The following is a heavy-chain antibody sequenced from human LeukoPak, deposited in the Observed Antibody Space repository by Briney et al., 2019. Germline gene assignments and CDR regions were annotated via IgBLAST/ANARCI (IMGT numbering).Heavy chain of an antibody. V-gene: IGHV3-11*01. CDR3: ARGLSGYTAMGAY. D-gene: IGHD5-18*01. CDR2: ISSSGSTI. Sequence: KPGGSLRLSCAASGFTFSDYYMSWVRQAPGKGLEWVSHISSSGSTIYYADSVKGRFTISRDNAKNSLYLQMDSLRAEDTAVYYCARGLSGYTAMGAYWGQGTLVTVSS. CDR1: GFTFSDYY. J-gene: IGHJ4*02.